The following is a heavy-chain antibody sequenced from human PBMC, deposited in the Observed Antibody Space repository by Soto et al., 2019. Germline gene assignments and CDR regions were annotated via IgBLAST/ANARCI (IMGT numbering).Heavy chain of an antibody. Sequence: PSETLSLTCTVSGGSISSSSYYWGWIRQPPGKGLEWIGSIYYSGSTYYNPSLKSRVTISVDTSKNQFSLKLSSVTAADTAVYYCARDRVVKVLAVAGETYGMDVWGKGTTVTVS. V-gene: IGHV4-39*02. CDR1: GGSISSSSYY. J-gene: IGHJ6*04. CDR3: ARDRVVKVLAVAGETYGMDV. D-gene: IGHD6-19*01. CDR2: IYYSGST.